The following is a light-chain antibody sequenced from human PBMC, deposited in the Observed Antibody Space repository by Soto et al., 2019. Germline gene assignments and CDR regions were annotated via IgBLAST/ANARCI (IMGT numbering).Light chain of an antibody. CDR1: SSNIGAGDA. V-gene: IGLV1-40*01. J-gene: IGLJ3*02. CDR3: QSYDSSLRGYWV. Sequence: QSVLTQPPSVSGAPGQRVNISCTGSSSNIGAGDAVHWYQQLPGTAPKLLIYGDTNRPSGVPDRFSGSKSGTSASLAITGLQAEDEADYYCQSYDSSLRGYWVFGGGTKLTVL. CDR2: GDT.